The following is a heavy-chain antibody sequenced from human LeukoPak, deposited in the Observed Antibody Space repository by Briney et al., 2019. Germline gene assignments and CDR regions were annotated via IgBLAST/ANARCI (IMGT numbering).Heavy chain of an antibody. V-gene: IGHV3-21*01. CDR3: AGDLQNSGSGYYTGRFDY. CDR1: GFTFSSYS. D-gene: IGHD3-3*01. Sequence: GGSLRLSCAASGFTFSSYSMTWVRQAPGKGLEWVSSISSSSSYIYYADSVKGRFTISRDNAKNSLYLQMNSLRAEDTAVYYCAGDLQNSGSGYYTGRFDYWGQGTLVTVSS. J-gene: IGHJ4*02. CDR2: ISSSSSYI.